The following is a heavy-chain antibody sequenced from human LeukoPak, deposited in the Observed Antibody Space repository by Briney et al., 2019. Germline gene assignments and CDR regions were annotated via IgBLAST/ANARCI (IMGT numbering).Heavy chain of an antibody. J-gene: IGHJ6*04. D-gene: IGHD3-10*01. CDR2: ISSSSSYI. Sequence: NPGGSLRLSCAASGFTFSSYAMSWVRQAPGKGLEWVSSISSSSSYIYYADSVKGRFTISRDNAKNSLYLQMNSLRAEDTAVYYCARELLWFGEDYYGMDVWGKGTTVTVSS. V-gene: IGHV3-21*01. CDR3: ARELLWFGEDYYGMDV. CDR1: GFTFSSYA.